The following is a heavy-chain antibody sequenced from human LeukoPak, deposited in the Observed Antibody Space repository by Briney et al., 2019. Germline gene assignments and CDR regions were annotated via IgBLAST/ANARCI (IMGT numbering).Heavy chain of an antibody. CDR2: VYFNGDT. CDR1: GGSISSSSYY. J-gene: IGHJ4*02. V-gene: IGHV4-39*01. D-gene: IGHD4-11*01. Sequence: SETLSLTCTVSGGSISSSSYYGGWIRQPPGKGLEWIGSVYFNGDTYYNPSLKSCAITSIDTSRNQFSLRLSSVTAADMAMYYCARQKAYSDYVADWGQGTLVTVSS. CDR3: ARQKAYSDYVAD.